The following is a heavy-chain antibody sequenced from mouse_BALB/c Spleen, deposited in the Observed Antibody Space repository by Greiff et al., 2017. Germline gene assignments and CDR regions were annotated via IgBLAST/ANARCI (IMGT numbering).Heavy chain of an antibody. CDR2: ISSGGSYT. CDR1: GFTFSSYT. Sequence: EVQLVESGGGLVKPGGSLKLSCAASGFTFSSYTMSWVRQTPEKRLEWVATISSGGSYTYYPDSVKGRFTISRDNAKNTLYLQMSSLKSEDTAMYYCTRDPYDYDVSWFAYWGQGTLVTVSA. V-gene: IGHV5-6-4*01. D-gene: IGHD2-4*01. CDR3: TRDPYDYDVSWFAY. J-gene: IGHJ3*01.